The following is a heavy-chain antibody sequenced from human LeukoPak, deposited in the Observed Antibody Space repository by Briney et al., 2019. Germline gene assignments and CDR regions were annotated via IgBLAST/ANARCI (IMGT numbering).Heavy chain of an antibody. J-gene: IGHJ4*02. CDR1: GFNVGSKH. CDR2: IYPGGDS. Sequence: GGPLRLSCAASGFNVGSKHMNWVRQAPGKGLEWVSGIYPGGDSYYAGSLKGRFIISRDISKNTVFLQMNSLRDEDTAVYYCARLNFGDDYWGQGALVTVSS. V-gene: IGHV3-53*01. CDR3: ARLNFGDDY. D-gene: IGHD4-17*01.